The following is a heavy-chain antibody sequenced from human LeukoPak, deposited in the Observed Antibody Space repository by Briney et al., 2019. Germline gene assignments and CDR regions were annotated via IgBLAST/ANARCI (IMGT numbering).Heavy chain of an antibody. CDR3: ARVRTAVLLGATYFDY. V-gene: IGHV3-30-3*01. CDR2: ISYDGSNK. J-gene: IGHJ4*02. D-gene: IGHD1-26*01. CDR1: GFTFKSHN. Sequence: GGSLRLSCVASGFTFKSHNMNWVRQAPGKGLEWVAVISYDGSNKYYADSVKGRFTISRDNSKNTLYLQMNSLRAEDTAVYYCARVRTAVLLGATYFDYWGQGTLVTVSS.